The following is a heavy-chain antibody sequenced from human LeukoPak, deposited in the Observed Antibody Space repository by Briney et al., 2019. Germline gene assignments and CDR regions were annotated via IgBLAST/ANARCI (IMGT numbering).Heavy chain of an antibody. Sequence: ASVKVSFTASGGTFSSYTISWVRQAPGQGLEWMGRIIPILGIANYAQKFQGRVTITADKSTSTAYMELSSLRSEDTAVYYCAREGYYYDSSGYYNSWGQGTLVTVSS. CDR2: IIPILGIA. D-gene: IGHD3-22*01. V-gene: IGHV1-69*04. CDR1: GGTFSSYT. CDR3: AREGYYYDSSGYYNS. J-gene: IGHJ4*02.